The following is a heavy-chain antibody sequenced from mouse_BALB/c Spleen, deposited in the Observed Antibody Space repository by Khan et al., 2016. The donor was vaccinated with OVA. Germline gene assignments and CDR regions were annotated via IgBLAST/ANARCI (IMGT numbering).Heavy chain of an antibody. Sequence: QVQLKESGAELVKPGASVKLSCKASGYTFTSYDINWVRQRPEQGLEWIGWIFPGDDSTKYNEKFKGKATLTTDKSSSTAYMQLSRLTSEDSAVYCCARHYYGGNLYWYFGVWGAGTTVTVSS. CDR3: ARHYYGGNLYWYFGV. V-gene: IGHV1-85*01. CDR1: GYTFTSYD. CDR2: IFPGDDST. D-gene: IGHD1-1*02. J-gene: IGHJ1*01.